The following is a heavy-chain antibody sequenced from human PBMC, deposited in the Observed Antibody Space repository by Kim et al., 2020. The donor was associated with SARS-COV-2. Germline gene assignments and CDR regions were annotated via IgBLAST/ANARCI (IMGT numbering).Heavy chain of an antibody. CDR2: ITPNSDGT. Sequence: ASVKVSCKASGFAFTDTYMHWLRQAPGQGLEWVGWITPNSDGTIYAQKFQGRVTMTRDSSVSTAYMELSSLKSDDTAVYYCATLRGGSYNFWGQEPWSPS. V-gene: IGHV1-2*02. J-gene: IGHJ4*01. CDR1: GFAFTDTY. CDR3: ATLRGGSYNF. D-gene: IGHD1-26*01.